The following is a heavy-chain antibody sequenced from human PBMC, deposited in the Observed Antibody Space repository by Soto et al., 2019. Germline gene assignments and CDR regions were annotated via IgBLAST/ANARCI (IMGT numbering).Heavy chain of an antibody. CDR2: ISGSGGST. CDR1: GFTFSSYA. D-gene: IGHD2-8*02. V-gene: IGHV3-23*01. J-gene: IGHJ4*02. CDR3: AKDTVVYALAAGLFDY. Sequence: EVQLLESGGGLVQPGGSLRLSCAASGFTFSSYAMSWVRQAPGKGLEGVSAISGSGGSTYYADSVKGRFTISRDNSKNTLYLQMNSLRAEDTAVYYCAKDTVVYALAAGLFDYWGQGTLVTVSS.